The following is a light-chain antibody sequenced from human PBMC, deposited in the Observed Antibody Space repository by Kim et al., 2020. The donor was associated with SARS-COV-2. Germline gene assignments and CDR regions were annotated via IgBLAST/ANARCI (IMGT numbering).Light chain of an antibody. V-gene: IGLV3-19*01. CDR3: NSRDSSGNQV. CDR2: AKD. J-gene: IGLJ3*02. CDR1: SIRNYF. Sequence: VALGKTVRKTSQGDSIRNYFSSWYQQKSGQAPVLLIFAKDNRPSGIPYRFSGSSSGNTASLTITGAQAEDEADYYCNSRDSSGNQVFGGGTQLTVL.